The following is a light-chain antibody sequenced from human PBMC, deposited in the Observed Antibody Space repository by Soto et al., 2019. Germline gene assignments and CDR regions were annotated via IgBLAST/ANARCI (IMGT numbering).Light chain of an antibody. Sequence: QSVLTQPPSVSGAPGQRVTISCTGSSSNIGAGYDVHWYQQLPGTAPKLLIYGNSNRPSGVPDRFSGSKSGTSASLAITGLQAEDEADYYCQSYDSSLSGSGVVFGGGTQLNVL. CDR1: SSNIGAGYD. CDR3: QSYDSSLSGSGVV. CDR2: GNS. J-gene: IGLJ2*01. V-gene: IGLV1-40*01.